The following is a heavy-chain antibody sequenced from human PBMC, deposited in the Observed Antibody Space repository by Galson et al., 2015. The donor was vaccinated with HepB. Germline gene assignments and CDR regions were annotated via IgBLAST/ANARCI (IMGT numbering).Heavy chain of an antibody. CDR2: ISAYNGNT. J-gene: IGHJ5*02. V-gene: IGHV1-18*01. Sequence: SVKVSCKASGYTFTSYGISWVRQAPGQGLEWMGWISAYNGNTNYAQKLQGRVTMTTDTSTSTAYMELRSLRSDDTAVYYCARVVVVVVAARNWFDPWGQGTLVTVSS. CDR1: GYTFTSYG. D-gene: IGHD2-15*01. CDR3: ARVVVVVVAARNWFDP.